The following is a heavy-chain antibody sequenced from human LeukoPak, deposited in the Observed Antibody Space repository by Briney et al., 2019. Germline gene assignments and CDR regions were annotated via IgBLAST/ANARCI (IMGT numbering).Heavy chain of an antibody. CDR3: ATPTPDQRYCTNGVCGGQFDY. J-gene: IGHJ4*02. V-gene: IGHV4-59*01. D-gene: IGHD2-8*01. CDR1: GGSISSYY. CDR2: IFYSGST. Sequence: SETLSLTCTVSGGSISSYYWSWIRQPPGKGLEWIGYIFYSGSTNYNPSLKSRVTISVDTSKNHFSLKLSSVTAADTAVYYCATPTPDQRYCTNGVCGGQFDYWGQGTLVTVSS.